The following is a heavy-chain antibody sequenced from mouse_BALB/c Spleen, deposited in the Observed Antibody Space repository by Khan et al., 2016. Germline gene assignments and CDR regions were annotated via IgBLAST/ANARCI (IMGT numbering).Heavy chain of an antibody. V-gene: IGHV4-1*02. Sequence: EVKLLESGGGLVQPGGSLKLSCAASGFDFSRYWMSWVRQAPGKGLEWIGEINPDSSTITYTPSLKDKFIISRDNAKNTLYQQMGKVRSEDTAVYYCARLDYYGRSDYWGQGTTLTVSS. CDR2: INPDSSTI. CDR1: GFDFSRYW. D-gene: IGHD1-1*01. CDR3: ARLDYYGRSDY. J-gene: IGHJ2*01.